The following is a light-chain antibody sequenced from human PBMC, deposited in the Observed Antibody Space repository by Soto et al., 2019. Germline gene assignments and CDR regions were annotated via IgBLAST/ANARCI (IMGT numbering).Light chain of an antibody. V-gene: IGLV8-61*01. J-gene: IGLJ3*02. CDR2: NTY. CDR3: VLYMGRGIRV. Sequence: QAVVTQEPSFSVSPGGTVTLTCGLSSGSVSTDDYPGWYQQTPGQAPRALIYNTYTRSSGVPDRFSGSIVGNKAALTITGAQADDESDYYCVLYMGRGIRVLGGGTKLTVL. CDR1: SGSVSTDDY.